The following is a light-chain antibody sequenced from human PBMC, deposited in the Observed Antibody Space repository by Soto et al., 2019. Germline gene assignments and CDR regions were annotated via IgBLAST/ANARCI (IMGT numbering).Light chain of an antibody. CDR1: RSNIGRNA. CDR2: SNN. V-gene: IGLV1-44*01. CDR3: ATWDDSLNNPV. Sequence: QSVLTQPPSASGTPGQRVTMSCSGSRSNIGRNAVNWYQQLPGTAPKLLIYSNNQRPSGVPDRFSASKSGTSASLAISGLRSEDEAAFYCATWDDSLNNPVFGGGTKLTVL. J-gene: IGLJ3*02.